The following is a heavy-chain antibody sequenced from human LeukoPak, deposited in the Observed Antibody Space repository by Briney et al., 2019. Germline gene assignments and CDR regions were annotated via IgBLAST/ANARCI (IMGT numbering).Heavy chain of an antibody. CDR2: INPNSGGT. Sequence: ASVKVSCKASGYTFIGYYMHWVRQAPGQGLEWMGWINPNSGGTNYAQKFQGRVTMTRDTSISTAYMELSRLRSDDTAVYYCARMAVAGTYYYYYGMDVWGQGTTVTVSS. V-gene: IGHV1-2*02. D-gene: IGHD6-19*01. CDR1: GYTFIGYY. CDR3: ARMAVAGTYYYYYGMDV. J-gene: IGHJ6*02.